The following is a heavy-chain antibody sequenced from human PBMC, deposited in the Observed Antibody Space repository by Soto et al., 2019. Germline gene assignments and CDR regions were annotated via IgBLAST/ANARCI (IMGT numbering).Heavy chain of an antibody. V-gene: IGHV4-4*02. CDR1: GGSISSDKW. D-gene: IGHD3-16*02. CDR2: VYHSGSN. J-gene: IGHJ3*02. CDR3: ASNRWADAFDI. Sequence: QVQLQESGPGLVKPSGTLSLTCGVSGGSISSDKWWCWVRQTPGRGLEWIGEVYHSGSNNYNPSLESRVTISVDKSKSQSSLNLSSVTAADTAVYYCASNRWADAFDIWGQGTMVTVSS.